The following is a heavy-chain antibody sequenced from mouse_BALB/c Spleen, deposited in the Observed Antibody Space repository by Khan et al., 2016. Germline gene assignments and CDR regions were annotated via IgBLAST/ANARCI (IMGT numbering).Heavy chain of an antibody. J-gene: IGHJ2*01. Sequence: QVQLQQSGAELAKPGASVKMSCKASGYTFTSYWMHWVKQRPGQGLEWIGYINPSTGYTEYNQKFKDKATLTADKSSSTAYMQLSSLTSEDSAVYYCARSRDYDGYWGQGTTLTVSS. D-gene: IGHD2-4*01. CDR1: GYTFTSYW. CDR2: INPSTGYT. V-gene: IGHV1-7*01. CDR3: ARSRDYDGY.